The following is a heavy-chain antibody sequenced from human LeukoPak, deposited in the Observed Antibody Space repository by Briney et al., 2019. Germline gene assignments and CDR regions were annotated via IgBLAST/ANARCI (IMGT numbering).Heavy chain of an antibody. CDR2: ISSSSSTI. D-gene: IGHD3-22*01. J-gene: IGHJ4*02. Sequence: GGSLRLSCVASGFTFSSSVMSWVRQAPGKGLEWVSYISSSSSTIYYADSVKGRFTISRDNAKNSLYLQLNSLRAEDTAVYYCARVGGYYYDGSGYYYGYWGQGTLVTVSS. CDR3: ARVGGYYYDGSGYYYGY. CDR1: GFTFSSSV. V-gene: IGHV3-48*04.